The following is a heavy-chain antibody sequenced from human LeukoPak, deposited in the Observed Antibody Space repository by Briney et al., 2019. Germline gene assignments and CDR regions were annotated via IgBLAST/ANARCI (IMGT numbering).Heavy chain of an antibody. CDR3: ARGDSSSWLVIGAFDI. CDR2: ISFSGSII. J-gene: IGHJ3*02. D-gene: IGHD6-13*01. Sequence: PGGSLRLSCAASGFTFSDYYMSWIRQAPGKGLEWISYISFSGSIIYYADSAKGRFTISRDNAKNSLYLQMNSLRAEDTAVYYCARGDSSSWLVIGAFDIWGQGTMVTVSS. CDR1: GFTFSDYY. V-gene: IGHV3-11*01.